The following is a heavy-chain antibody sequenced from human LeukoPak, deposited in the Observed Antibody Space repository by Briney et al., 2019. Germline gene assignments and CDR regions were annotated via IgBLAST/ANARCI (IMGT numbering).Heavy chain of an antibody. CDR3: ARASSRLPEDY. CDR2: INPNSGGT. D-gene: IGHD6-13*01. CDR1: GSTFTGYY. J-gene: IGHJ4*02. V-gene: IGHV1-2*02. Sequence: ASVKVSCKASGSTFTGYYIHWVRQAPGQGLEWMGWINPNSGGTNYAQKFQGRVTMTRDTSISTAYMELSRLRSDDTAVYYCARASSRLPEDYWGQGTLVTVSS.